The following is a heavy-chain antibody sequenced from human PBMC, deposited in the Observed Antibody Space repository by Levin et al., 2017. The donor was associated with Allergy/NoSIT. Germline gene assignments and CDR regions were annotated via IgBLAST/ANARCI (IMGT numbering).Heavy chain of an antibody. D-gene: IGHD6-19*01. V-gene: IGHV4-59*08. Sequence: SETLSLTCTVSGGSISSYYWSWIRQPPGKGLEWIGYIYYSGSTNYNPSLKSRVTISEDTSKNHFSLKLSSVTAADTAVYYCARSKGAVAGLFDYWGQGTLVTVSS. CDR3: ARSKGAVAGLFDY. CDR2: IYYSGST. J-gene: IGHJ4*02. CDR1: GGSISSYY.